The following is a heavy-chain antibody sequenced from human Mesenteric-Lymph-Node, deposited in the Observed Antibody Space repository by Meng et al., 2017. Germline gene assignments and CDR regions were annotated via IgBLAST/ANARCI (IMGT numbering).Heavy chain of an antibody. V-gene: IGHV1-2*02. CDR2: INPNSGGT. J-gene: IGHJ6*02. CDR3: ARDLRLPADCSSTSCYVGWFYYYYGMDV. D-gene: IGHD2-2*01. Sequence: ASVKVSCKASGYTFTGYDMHWVRQAPGQGLEWMGWINPNSGGTNYAQKFQGRVTMTRDTSISTAYMELSRLRSDDTAVYYCARDLRLPADCSSTSCYVGWFYYYYGMDVWGQGTTVTVSS. CDR1: GYTFTGYD.